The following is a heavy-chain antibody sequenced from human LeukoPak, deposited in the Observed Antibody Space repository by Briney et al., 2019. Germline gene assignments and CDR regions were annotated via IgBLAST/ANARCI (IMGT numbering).Heavy chain of an antibody. CDR2: IYDSGNA. CDR1: GGSISSYR. Sequence: SETLSLTCTVSGGSISSYRWSWIQQPPGKGLEWIGNIYDSGNANYNPSLKSRVIIAVDTSKKEFSLKLSPVTAADTAVYYCARVGVDDSGNIIKYFFDYWGQGTLVTVSS. D-gene: IGHD4-23*01. J-gene: IGHJ4*02. CDR3: ARVGVDDSGNIIKYFFDY. V-gene: IGHV4-59*01.